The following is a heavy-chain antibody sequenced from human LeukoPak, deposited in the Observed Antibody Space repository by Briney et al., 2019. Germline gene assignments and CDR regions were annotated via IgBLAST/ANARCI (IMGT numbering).Heavy chain of an antibody. J-gene: IGHJ4*02. V-gene: IGHV3-11*01. CDR1: GGSFSGYY. Sequence: PSETLSLTCAVYGGSFSGYYWSWIRQAPGKGLEWVSYISSSGSTIYYADSVKGRFTISRDNAKNSLYLQMNSLRAEDTAVYYCARLPNYHDMAMADYWGQGTLVTVSS. D-gene: IGHD3-22*01. CDR2: ISSSGSTI. CDR3: ARLPNYHDMAMADY.